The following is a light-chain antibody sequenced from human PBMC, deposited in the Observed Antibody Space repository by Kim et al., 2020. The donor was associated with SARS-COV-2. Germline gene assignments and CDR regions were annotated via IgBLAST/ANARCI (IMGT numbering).Light chain of an antibody. J-gene: IGKJ4*01. Sequence: AIRMTQSPSSLSASTGDRVTITCRASQGIASYLAWYQQKPGTAPKLLIYAASTLQSGVPSRFSGSGSGTDFTLTISSLQSEDFATYYCQHYYTYPLTFGGGTKVDIK. CDR2: AAS. CDR3: QHYYTYPLT. V-gene: IGKV1-8*01. CDR1: QGIASY.